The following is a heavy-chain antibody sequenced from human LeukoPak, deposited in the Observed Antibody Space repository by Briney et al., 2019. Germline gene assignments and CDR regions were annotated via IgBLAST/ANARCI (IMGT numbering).Heavy chain of an antibody. CDR3: ARRPTAASGYFDY. V-gene: IGHV3-9*01. CDR2: INWRSGRA. Sequence: GGSLRLSCAVSGFTFNDYGMHWVRQAPGKGLEWVSGINWRSGRAAYADSVKGRFTISRDNAKNSLYLQMNSLRVEDTALYYCARRPTAASGYFDYWGQGTLVTVSS. J-gene: IGHJ4*02. CDR1: GFTFNDYG. D-gene: IGHD6-25*01.